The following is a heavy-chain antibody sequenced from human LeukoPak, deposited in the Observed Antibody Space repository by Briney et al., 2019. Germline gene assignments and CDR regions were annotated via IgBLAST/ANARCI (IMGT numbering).Heavy chain of an antibody. J-gene: IGHJ5*02. V-gene: IGHV4-39*07. CDR3: ARHYYDSSGYYYGP. D-gene: IGHD3-22*01. CDR2: IYYSGST. CDR1: GGSISSSSYY. Sequence: PSETLSLTCTVSGGSISSSSYYWGWIRQPPGKGLEWIGNIYYSGSTNYNPSLKSRVTISVDTSKNQFSLKLSSVTAADTAVYYCARHYYDSSGYYYGPWGQGTLVTVSS.